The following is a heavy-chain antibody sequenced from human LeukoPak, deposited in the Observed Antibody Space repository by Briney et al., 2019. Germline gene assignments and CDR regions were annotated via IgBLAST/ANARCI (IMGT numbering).Heavy chain of an antibody. CDR2: FSSSSSSI. CDR3: ATKHYGSGSYDAFDI. CDR1: GFTFSNYN. V-gene: IGHV3-21*04. D-gene: IGHD3-10*01. J-gene: IGHJ3*02. Sequence: GGPLRLSCAASGFTFSNYNMNWVRQAPGKVLEWVSSFSSSSSSINYADSLKGRFTISRNNAKNSLYLQMNSLRAEDTAVYYCATKHYGSGSYDAFDIWGQGTMVTVSS.